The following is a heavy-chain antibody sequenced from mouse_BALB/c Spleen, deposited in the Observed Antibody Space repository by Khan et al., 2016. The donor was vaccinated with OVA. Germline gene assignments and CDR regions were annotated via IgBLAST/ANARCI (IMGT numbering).Heavy chain of an antibody. CDR1: GFTFSSYG. CDR3: ARDPYYCGSKYAMDY. CDR2: INSNGGST. J-gene: IGHJ4*01. D-gene: IGHD1-1*01. Sequence: EVELVESGGGLMQPGGSPKLSCAASGFTFSSYGMSWVRQTPDKRLELVATINSNGGSTYYPDSVKGRFTISRDHAKNTLYLQMTSLKSEDTAMYYCARDPYYCGSKYAMDYWGQGTSVTVSS. V-gene: IGHV5-6-3*01.